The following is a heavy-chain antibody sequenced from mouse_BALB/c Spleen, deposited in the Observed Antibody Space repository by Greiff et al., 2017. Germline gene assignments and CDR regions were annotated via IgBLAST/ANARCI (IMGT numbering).Heavy chain of an antibody. CDR1: GYTFTSYW. J-gene: IGHJ2*01. CDR2: IYPGNSDT. D-gene: IGHD2-12*01. V-gene: IGHV1-5*01. Sequence: EVQLQQSGTVLARPGASVKMSCKASGYTFTSYWMHWVKQRPGQGLEWIGAIYPGNSDTSYNQKFKGKAKLTAVTSTSTAYMELSSLTNEDSAVYYCTREGENYYRDFDYWGQGTTLTVSS. CDR3: TREGENYYRDFDY.